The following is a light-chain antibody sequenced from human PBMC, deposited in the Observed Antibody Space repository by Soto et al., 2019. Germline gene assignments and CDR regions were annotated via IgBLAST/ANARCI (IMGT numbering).Light chain of an antibody. CDR2: DAS. Sequence: EIVLTQSPATLSLSPGERATLPCRASQSVSSYFAWYQQKPGQAPRLLIYDASNRATGIPARFSGSGSGTDFTLTTSSLEPEDFAVYYCQQRSNWPPWTFGQGTKVEIK. CDR1: QSVSSY. V-gene: IGKV3-11*01. J-gene: IGKJ1*01. CDR3: QQRSNWPPWT.